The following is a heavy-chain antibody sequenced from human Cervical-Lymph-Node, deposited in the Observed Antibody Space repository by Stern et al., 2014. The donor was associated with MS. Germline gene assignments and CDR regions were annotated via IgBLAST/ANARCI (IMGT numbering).Heavy chain of an antibody. V-gene: IGHV1-58*01. CDR1: GFPFTRSS. Sequence: QLVESGPEVKKPGTSVKVSCKASGFPFTRSSVQWVRQARGQRLEWMGWIVLGCGDTTYAPKFQDRVTITGCMSTSPDFKALSSLRYEDTDMYYCTASVAGSKIVFENWGQGTMVTVSS. CDR3: TASVAGSKIVFEN. CDR2: IVLGCGDT. J-gene: IGHJ3*02. D-gene: IGHD3-22*01.